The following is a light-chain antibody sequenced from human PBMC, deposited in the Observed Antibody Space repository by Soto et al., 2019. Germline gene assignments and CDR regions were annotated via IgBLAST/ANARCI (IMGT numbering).Light chain of an antibody. V-gene: IGKV3-20*01. CDR1: QSVTSSF. CDR3: QQYGSSPPLT. CDR2: GAS. J-gene: IGKJ4*01. Sequence: EIVLTQSPGTLSLSPVERATLSCRASQSVTSSFLAWYQQKPGQAPRLLIYGASSRAPGIPDRFSGSGSGTDFTLTISRLEPEDFAVYYCQQYGSSPPLTFGGGTKVDIK.